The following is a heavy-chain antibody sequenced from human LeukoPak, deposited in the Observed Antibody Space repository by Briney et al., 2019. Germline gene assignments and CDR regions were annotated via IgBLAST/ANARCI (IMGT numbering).Heavy chain of an antibody. J-gene: IGHJ3*02. D-gene: IGHD2-2*02. CDR3: ARLEDIVVVPAAIGAFDI. CDR1: GYSFTSYW. Sequence: RGESLKISCKGSGYSFTSYWIGWVRQMPGKGLEWMGIIYPGDSDTRYSPSFQGQVTISADESISTAYLQWSSLKASDTAMYYCARLEDIVVVPAAIGAFDIWGQGTMVTVSS. CDR2: IYPGDSDT. V-gene: IGHV5-51*01.